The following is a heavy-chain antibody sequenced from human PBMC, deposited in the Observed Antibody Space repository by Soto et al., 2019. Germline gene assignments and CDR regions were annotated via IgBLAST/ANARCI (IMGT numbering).Heavy chain of an antibody. Sequence: ASVKVSCKASGYTFTSYAFSWVRQAPGQGLEWLGWISAYNGSTNYAQKLQGRVTMTTDTSTSTAYMELRSLRSEDTAVYYCANDYFDSRGYDAPALLFDYWSQGTLVTVSS. CDR2: ISAYNGST. CDR1: GYTFTSYA. J-gene: IGHJ4*02. CDR3: ANDYFDSRGYDAPALLFDY. D-gene: IGHD3-22*01. V-gene: IGHV1-18*01.